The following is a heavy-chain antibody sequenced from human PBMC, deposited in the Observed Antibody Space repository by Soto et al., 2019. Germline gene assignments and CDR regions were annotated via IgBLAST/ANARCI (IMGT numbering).Heavy chain of an antibody. V-gene: IGHV3-21*01. J-gene: IGHJ6*02. CDR1: GFTFSSYS. Sequence: EVQLVESGGGLVKPGGSLRLSCAASGFTFSSYSMNWVRQAPGKGLEWVSSISSSSSYIYYADSVKGRFTISRDNAKKSLYLQMNSLRAEDTAVYDCARDCRDYTLPAYGMDVLGQGTTVTVSS. CDR3: ARDCRDYTLPAYGMDV. D-gene: IGHD4-4*01. CDR2: ISSSSSYI.